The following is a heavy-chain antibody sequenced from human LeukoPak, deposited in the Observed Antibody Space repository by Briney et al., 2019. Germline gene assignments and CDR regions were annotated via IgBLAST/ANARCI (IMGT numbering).Heavy chain of an antibody. CDR1: GFTFRGSA. J-gene: IGHJ5*02. V-gene: IGHV3-73*01. Sequence: GGSLRLSCADSGFTFRGSAMHWVRQASGKGLEWVGRIRSKANSYATAYAASVKGRFTISRDDSKNTAYLQMNSLKTEDTAVYYCSGLNWFDPWGQGTLVTVSS. CDR3: SGLNWFDP. D-gene: IGHD3-22*01. CDR2: IRSKANSYAT.